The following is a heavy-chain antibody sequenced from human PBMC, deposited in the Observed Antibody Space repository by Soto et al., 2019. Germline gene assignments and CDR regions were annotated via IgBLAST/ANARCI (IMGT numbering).Heavy chain of an antibody. Sequence: QTPSLPCVISGRSVSGSRARWKWISQSPSRGLXWLXXTXXKXXXXXDXXLSVKSRITINPDTSKNQFSLHLYSVTPEDTAVYYCTGITWFRGMDVWGQGTPVTVSS. J-gene: IGHJ6*02. D-gene: IGHD3-10*01. CDR3: TGITWFRGMDV. V-gene: IGHV6-1*01. CDR2: TXXKXXXXX. CDR1: GRSVSGSRAR.